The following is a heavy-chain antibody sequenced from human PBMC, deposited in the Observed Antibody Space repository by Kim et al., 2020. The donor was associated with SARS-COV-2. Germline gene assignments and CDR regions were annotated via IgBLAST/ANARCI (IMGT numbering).Heavy chain of an antibody. J-gene: IGHJ4*02. Sequence: ARKLTGRISFTRDTSTSTVYMDLSSLRSEDTAFYYCARDEITTPNYDFDYWGQGTLVTVSS. V-gene: IGHV1-46*01. D-gene: IGHD3-16*01. CDR3: ARDEITTPNYDFDY.